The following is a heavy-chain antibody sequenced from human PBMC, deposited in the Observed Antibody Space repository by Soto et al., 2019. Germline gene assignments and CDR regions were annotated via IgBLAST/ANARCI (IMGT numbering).Heavy chain of an antibody. CDR3: AKDVNYVQNFDY. CDR1: GFTFSDYG. Sequence: GGSLRLSCAASGFTFSDYGMHWVRQAPGKGLEWVAVISYDGSNKHYGDSVKGRFTIYRDNSKNTLYLQMNSLRADDTAVYYCAKDVNYVQNFDYWGQGTLVTVSS. CDR2: ISYDGSNK. D-gene: IGHD1-7*01. V-gene: IGHV3-30*18. J-gene: IGHJ4*02.